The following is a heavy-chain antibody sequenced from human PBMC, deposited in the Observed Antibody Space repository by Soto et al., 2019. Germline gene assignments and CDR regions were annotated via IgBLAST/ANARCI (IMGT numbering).Heavy chain of an antibody. J-gene: IGHJ4*02. CDR2: INPNSGGT. CDR3: ARGGDIGILTGYPRGYYFDY. CDR1: GYTFTGYY. D-gene: IGHD3-9*01. V-gene: IGHV1-2*02. Sequence: ASVKFSCKASGYTFTGYYMHWVRQAPGQGLECMGWINPNSGGTNYAQKFQGRVTMTRDTSISTAYMELSRLRSDDTAVYYCARGGDIGILTGYPRGYYFDYWGQGTLVTVSS.